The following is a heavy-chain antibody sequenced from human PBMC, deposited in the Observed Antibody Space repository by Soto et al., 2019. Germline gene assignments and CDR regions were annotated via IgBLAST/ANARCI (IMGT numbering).Heavy chain of an antibody. V-gene: IGHV4-31*03. CDR3: AREYTYGSNFFDC. D-gene: IGHD5-18*01. CDR2: ISHSGST. J-gene: IGHJ4*02. CDR1: GGSISSAAYY. Sequence: SETLSLTCTVSGGSISSAAYYWSWIRQHPGKGLEWIGYISHSGSTYYNPSLRSRVIISVDTSKNQFSLSLTSVTAADTSVYYCAREYTYGSNFFDCWGQGALVTAPQ.